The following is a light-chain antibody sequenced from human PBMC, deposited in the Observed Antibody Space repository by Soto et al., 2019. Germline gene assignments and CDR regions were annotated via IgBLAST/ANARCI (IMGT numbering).Light chain of an antibody. J-gene: IGLJ2*01. V-gene: IGLV2-8*01. CDR3: CSYVGSNSVV. Sequence: QSALTQPPSASGSPGQSVTISCTGTSSDVGGYNYVSWYQQHPGKVPKLIIYEVNKRPSGVPDRFSASKSGNAAPLIVSGLQAEDEADYYCCSYVGSNSVVFGGGTKLTVL. CDR1: SSDVGGYNY. CDR2: EVN.